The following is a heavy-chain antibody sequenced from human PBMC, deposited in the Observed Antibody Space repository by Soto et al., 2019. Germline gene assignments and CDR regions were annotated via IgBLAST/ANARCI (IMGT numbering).Heavy chain of an antibody. CDR3: AKFFVAGTSGYFDS. D-gene: IGHD2-2*01. Sequence: GGSLRLSCSASVFIFSGYAMIGVRQAPGKGREWVSAISASGDNAYYADSVKGRFTISRDRSKSLYLQMKSLRAEDTAIYYCAKFFVAGTSGYFDSWGQGTLVTVSS. J-gene: IGHJ4*02. CDR2: ISASGDNA. CDR1: VFIFSGYA. V-gene: IGHV3-23*01.